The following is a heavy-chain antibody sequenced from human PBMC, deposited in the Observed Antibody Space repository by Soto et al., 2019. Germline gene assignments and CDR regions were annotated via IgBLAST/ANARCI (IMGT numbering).Heavy chain of an antibody. J-gene: IGHJ3*02. V-gene: IGHV3-11*01. CDR1: GFTFSDYY. Sequence: PGGSLRLSCGVSGFTFSDYYVSWIRQTPGKGLEWVSYISSSGTTIYYADSVKGRFTISRDNAKNSLYLQMNSLRAEDTAVYYCARHTIFGVVIHDAFDIWGQGTMVTVSS. CDR3: ARHTIFGVVIHDAFDI. CDR2: ISSSGTTI. D-gene: IGHD3-3*01.